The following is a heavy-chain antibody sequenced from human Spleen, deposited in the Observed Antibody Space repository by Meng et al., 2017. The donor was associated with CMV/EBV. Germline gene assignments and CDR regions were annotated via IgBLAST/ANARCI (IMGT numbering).Heavy chain of an antibody. D-gene: IGHD3-10*01. V-gene: IGHV3-7*01. Sequence: GGSLRLSCAGSGFIFSSYWMSWVRQAPGRGLEWVANINQDGSEEYYVDSVKGRFIISRDNAKNSLYLQLNSLRLEDTAVYYCARDRRSRGRFDYWGQGTLVTVSS. CDR2: INQDGSEE. CDR1: GFIFSSYW. J-gene: IGHJ4*02. CDR3: ARDRRSRGRFDY.